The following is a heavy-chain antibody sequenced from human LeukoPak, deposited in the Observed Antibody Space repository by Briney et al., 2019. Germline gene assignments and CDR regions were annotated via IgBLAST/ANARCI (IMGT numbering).Heavy chain of an antibody. Sequence: SETLSLTCTVSGGSISSYYWSWIRQPPGKGLEWIGYIYYSGSTNYNPSLKSRVTISVDTSKNQFSLKLSSVTAADTAVYYCARETFEYSSSLHYYYGMDVWGQGTTVTVSS. J-gene: IGHJ6*02. V-gene: IGHV4-59*01. CDR2: IYYSGST. CDR1: GGSISSYY. D-gene: IGHD6-6*01. CDR3: ARETFEYSSSLHYYYGMDV.